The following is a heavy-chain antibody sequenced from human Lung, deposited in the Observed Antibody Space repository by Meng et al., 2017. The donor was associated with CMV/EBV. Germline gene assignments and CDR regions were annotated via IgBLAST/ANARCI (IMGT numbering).Heavy chain of an antibody. D-gene: IGHD4-11*01. CDR1: GGTFSSYA. J-gene: IGHJ5*02. CDR3: ARGMDDYSNYNWFDP. Sequence: SGGTFSSYAISWVRQAPGQGLEWMGGIIPICGTANYAQKFQGRVTITTDESTSTAYMELSSLRSEDTAVYYCARGMDDYSNYNWFDPWGQGTLVTVSS. CDR2: IIPICGTA. V-gene: IGHV1-69*05.